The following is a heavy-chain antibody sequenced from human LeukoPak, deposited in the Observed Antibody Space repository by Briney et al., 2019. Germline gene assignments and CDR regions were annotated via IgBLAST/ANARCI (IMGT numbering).Heavy chain of an antibody. CDR1: GGSISSRNYC. J-gene: IGHJ4*02. V-gene: IGHV4-61*09. D-gene: IGHD3-10*01. CDR3: ATDHYGSGYGSAFDF. Sequence: SETLSLTCTVSGGSISSRNYCWSWIRQPAGKGLEWIGHIHTSGSTNYNPSLKSRVNISVDTSKNQFSLKLSSVTAADTAVYYCATDHYGSGYGSAFDFWGQGTLVTVSS. CDR2: IHTSGST.